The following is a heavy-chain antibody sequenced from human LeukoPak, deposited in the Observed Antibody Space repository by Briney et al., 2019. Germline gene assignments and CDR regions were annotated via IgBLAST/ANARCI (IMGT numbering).Heavy chain of an antibody. Sequence: PSETLSLTCAVYGGSFSGYYWSWIRQPPGKGLEWIGEINHSGSTNYNPSLKSRVTISVDTSKNQFSLKLSSVTAADTAVYYCARIAAAGTDSWGQGTLVTVSS. CDR1: GGSFSGYY. CDR2: INHSGST. J-gene: IGHJ4*02. CDR3: ARIAAAGTDS. V-gene: IGHV4-34*01. D-gene: IGHD6-13*01.